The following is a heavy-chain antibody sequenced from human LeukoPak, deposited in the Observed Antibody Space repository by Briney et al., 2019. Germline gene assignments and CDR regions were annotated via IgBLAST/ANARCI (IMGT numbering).Heavy chain of an antibody. CDR3: ARGLRIRQWLGLGGVDP. V-gene: IGHV4-59*01. CDR2: IYYSGST. CDR1: GGSISSYY. J-gene: IGHJ5*02. Sequence: PSETLSLTCTVSGGSISSYYWSWIRQPPGKGLEWIGYIYYSGSTNYKSSLRGRVTISVDTSKNQFSLKLSSVTAADTAVYYCARGLRIRQWLGLGGVDPWGQGTLVTVSS. D-gene: IGHD6-19*01.